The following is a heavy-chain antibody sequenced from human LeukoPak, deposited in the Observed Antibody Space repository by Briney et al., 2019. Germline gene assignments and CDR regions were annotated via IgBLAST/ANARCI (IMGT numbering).Heavy chain of an antibody. CDR1: GGSISRNSDY. CDR2: IYYGGST. V-gene: IGHV4-39*01. Sequence: PSETLSLTCTVSGGSISRNSDYWGWIRQPPGKGLEWIGSIYYGGSTYYNPSLKSRVTISVDTSKNQFSLKLSSVTAADMAVYYCARQEVNYYYYMDVWGKGTTVTVSS. J-gene: IGHJ6*03. CDR3: ARQEVNYYYYMDV.